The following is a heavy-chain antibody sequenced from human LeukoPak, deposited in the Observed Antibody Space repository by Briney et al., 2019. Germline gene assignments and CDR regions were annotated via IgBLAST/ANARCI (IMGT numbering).Heavy chain of an antibody. CDR1: GYTFTSYD. V-gene: IGHV1-8*01. J-gene: IGHJ5*02. CDR2: MNPNSGNT. CDR3: ARGRYGDIVVVSAAILRDNWFDP. Sequence: ASVTVSFKASGYTFTSYDINWVRQATGQGLEWMGWMNPNSGNTSYAQKFQGRVTMTRNTSISTAYMELNSLRSEDTAVYYCARGRYGDIVVVSAAILRDNWFDPWGQGTLVTVSS. D-gene: IGHD2-2*01.